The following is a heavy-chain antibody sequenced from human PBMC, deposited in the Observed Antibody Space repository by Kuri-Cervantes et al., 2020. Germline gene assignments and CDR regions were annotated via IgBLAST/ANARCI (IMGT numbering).Heavy chain of an antibody. CDR2: ISSSSSTI. D-gene: IGHD3-10*01. CDR3: AREKRITMVRGVTIYYYYGMDV. CDR1: GFTFSSYS. Sequence: GESLKISCAASGFTFSSYSMNWVRQAPGKGLEWVSYISSSSSTIYYADSVKGRFTISRDNAKNSLYLQMNSLRDEDTAVYYCAREKRITMVRGVTIYYYYGMDVWGQGTTVTVSS. J-gene: IGHJ6*02. V-gene: IGHV3-48*02.